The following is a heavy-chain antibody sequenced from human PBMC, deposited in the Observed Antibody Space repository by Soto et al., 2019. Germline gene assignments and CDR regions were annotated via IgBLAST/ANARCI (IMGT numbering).Heavy chain of an antibody. CDR2: INPHSGGA. CDR3: LRQLLSPRWFVP. J-gene: IGHJ5*02. Sequence: QVQLMQSGPAVRKPGASVKVSCKASGYTFADYYLHWVRQAPGQGLEWMGWINPHSGGANYAQQFQGRVTMTRDTSISTAYMELNRLRSDDTAVYYCLRQLLSPRWFVPWGQGTLVNVSS. D-gene: IGHD1-1*01. CDR1: GYTFADYY. V-gene: IGHV1-2*02.